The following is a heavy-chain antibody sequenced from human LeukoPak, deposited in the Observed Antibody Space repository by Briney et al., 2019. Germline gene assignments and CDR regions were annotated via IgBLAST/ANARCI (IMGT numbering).Heavy chain of an antibody. Sequence: GASVKVSCKASGGTFINYAFSWVRQVPGQGLEWMGKIIPIFTTPTYAKKFQGRVTITADESTSTTYMKLSSLRSEDTAVYYCARAVSYDRNYLDYWGQGTLVTVSS. CDR3: ARAVSYDRNYLDY. CDR2: IIPIFTTP. D-gene: IGHD3-22*01. CDR1: GGTFINYA. V-gene: IGHV1-69*13. J-gene: IGHJ4*02.